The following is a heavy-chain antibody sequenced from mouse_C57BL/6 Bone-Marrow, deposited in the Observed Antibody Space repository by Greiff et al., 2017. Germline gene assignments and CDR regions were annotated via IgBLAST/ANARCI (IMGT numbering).Heavy chain of an antibody. J-gene: IGHJ4*01. D-gene: IGHD2-1*01. Sequence: EVKLMESGGGLVKPGGSLKLSCAASGFTFSDYGMHWVRQAPEKGLEWVAYISSGSSTIYYADTVKGRFTISRDNAKNTLFLQMTSPRDEDTAMYYCARYGKGAMDYWGQGTSVTVSS. CDR3: ARYGKGAMDY. CDR1: GFTFSDYG. V-gene: IGHV5-17*01. CDR2: ISSGSSTI.